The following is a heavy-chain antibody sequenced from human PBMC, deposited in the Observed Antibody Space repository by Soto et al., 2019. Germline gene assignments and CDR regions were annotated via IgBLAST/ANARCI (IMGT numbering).Heavy chain of an antibody. Sequence: GGFLRLSCAASGFTFSSYAMSWVRQAPGKGLEWVSAISGSGGSTYYADSVKGRFTISRDNSKNTLYLQMNSLRAEDTAVYYCAKGVIVVVITPSPFDYWGQGTLVT. CDR1: GFTFSSYA. CDR3: AKGVIVVVITPSPFDY. CDR2: ISGSGGST. V-gene: IGHV3-23*01. J-gene: IGHJ4*02. D-gene: IGHD3-22*01.